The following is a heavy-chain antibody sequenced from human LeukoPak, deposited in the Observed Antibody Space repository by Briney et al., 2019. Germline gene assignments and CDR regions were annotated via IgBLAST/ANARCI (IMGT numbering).Heavy chain of an antibody. V-gene: IGHV3-30*04. CDR1: GFTFSSYA. J-gene: IGHJ4*02. CDR3: ARDWSMVRGVLDY. Sequence: QSGGSLRLSCAASGFTFSSYAMHWVRQAPGKGLEWVAVISYDGSNKYYADSVKGRSTISRDNSKNTLYLQMNSLRAEDTAVYYCARDWSMVRGVLDYWGQGTLVTVSS. D-gene: IGHD3-10*01. CDR2: ISYDGSNK.